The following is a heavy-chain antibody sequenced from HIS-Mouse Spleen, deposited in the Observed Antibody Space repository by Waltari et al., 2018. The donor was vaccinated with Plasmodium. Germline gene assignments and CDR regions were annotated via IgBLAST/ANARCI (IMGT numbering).Heavy chain of an antibody. V-gene: IGHV3-30-3*01. Sequence: QVQLVESGGGVVQPGRSLRLSCAASGFTFNSYAMHWVRQAPGKGLEWLAVMSYDGSNKYYADSVKGRFTISRDNSKNTLYLQMNSLRAEDTAVYYCARDRRLAFDYWGQGTLVTVSS. CDR3: ARDRRLAFDY. J-gene: IGHJ4*02. CDR2: MSYDGSNK. CDR1: GFTFNSYA. D-gene: IGHD2-15*01.